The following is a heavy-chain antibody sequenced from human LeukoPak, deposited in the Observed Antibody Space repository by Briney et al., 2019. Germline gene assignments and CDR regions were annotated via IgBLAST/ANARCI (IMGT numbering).Heavy chain of an antibody. Sequence: AGGSLRLSCAASGFTFSGYSMNWVRQAPGKGLEWVSSISSSSSYIYYADSVKGRFTISRDNAKNSLYLQMNSLRAEDTAVYYCARDERYSYGPPGYYYYGMDVWGQGTTVTVSS. CDR2: ISSSSSYI. J-gene: IGHJ6*02. V-gene: IGHV3-21*04. CDR3: ARDERYSYGPPGYYYYGMDV. D-gene: IGHD5-18*01. CDR1: GFTFSGYS.